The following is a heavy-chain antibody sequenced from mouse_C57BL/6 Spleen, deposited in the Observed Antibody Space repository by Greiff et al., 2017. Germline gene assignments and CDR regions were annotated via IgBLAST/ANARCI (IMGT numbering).Heavy chain of an antibody. CDR3: TRWGITTGYYYARDY. Sequence: VQLQQSGTVLARPGASVKMSCKTSGYTFTSYWMHWVKQRPGQGLEWIGAIYPGNSDTSYNQKFKGKANMTAVTSASTAYMELSSLTKEDSAVYYCTRWGITTGYYYARDYWGQGTSVTVSS. D-gene: IGHD2-4*01. V-gene: IGHV1-5*01. J-gene: IGHJ4*01. CDR1: GYTFTSYW. CDR2: IYPGNSDT.